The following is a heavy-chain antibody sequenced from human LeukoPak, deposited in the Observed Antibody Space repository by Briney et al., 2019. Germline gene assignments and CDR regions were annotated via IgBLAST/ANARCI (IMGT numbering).Heavy chain of an antibody. CDR2: IGDGSYI. Sequence: GGSLRLSCAASGFTFSHYVMHWVRQAPGKGLEYVSGIGDGSYIVYADPVRGRFTISRDNSKNTLYLHMGSLRAEDMAVYYCARGTSDSPGIDYLGQGTLVTVSS. J-gene: IGHJ4*02. CDR3: ARGTSDSPGIDY. CDR1: GFTFSHYV. V-gene: IGHV3-64*02. D-gene: IGHD1-14*01.